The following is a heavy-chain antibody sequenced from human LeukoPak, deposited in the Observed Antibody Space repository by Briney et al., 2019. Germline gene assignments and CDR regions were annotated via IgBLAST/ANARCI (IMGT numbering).Heavy chain of an antibody. V-gene: IGHV3-30*03. CDR3: ARDHGIAAAGTFYFDY. CDR1: GFTFSSYG. Sequence: GGSLRLSCAASGFTFSSYGMHWVRQAPGKGLEWVAVISYDGSNKYYADSVKGRFTISRDNSKNTLYLQMNSLRAEDTAVYYCARDHGIAAAGTFYFDYWGQGTLVTVSS. D-gene: IGHD6-13*01. J-gene: IGHJ4*02. CDR2: ISYDGSNK.